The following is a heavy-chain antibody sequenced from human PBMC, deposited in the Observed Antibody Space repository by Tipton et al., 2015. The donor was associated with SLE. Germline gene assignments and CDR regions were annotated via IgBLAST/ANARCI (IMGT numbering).Heavy chain of an antibody. CDR1: GFTFSSYG. Sequence: SLRLSCAASGFTFSSYGMHWVRQAPGKGLEWVAFIRYDGSNKYYADSVKGRFTISRDNSKNTLYLQMNSLRAEDTAVYYCARDPKGPRYYDSSYWGQGTLVTVSS. CDR3: ARDPKGPRYYDSSY. D-gene: IGHD3-22*01. CDR2: IRYDGSNK. V-gene: IGHV3-30*02. J-gene: IGHJ4*02.